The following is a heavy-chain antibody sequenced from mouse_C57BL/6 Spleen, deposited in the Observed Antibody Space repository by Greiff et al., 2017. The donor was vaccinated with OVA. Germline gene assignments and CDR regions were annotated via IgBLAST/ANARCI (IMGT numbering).Heavy chain of an antibody. CDR3: ARSPFPITTVVGGGFAY. CDR1: GYTFTSYW. V-gene: IGHV1-64*01. D-gene: IGHD1-1*01. CDR2: IHPNSGST. Sequence: QVQLQQPGAELVKPGASVKLSCKASGYTFTSYWMHWVKQRPGQGLEWIGMIHPNSGSTNYNEKFKSKATLTVDKSSSTAYMQLSSLTSEYSAVYYCARSPFPITTVVGGGFAYWGQGTLVTVSA. J-gene: IGHJ3*01.